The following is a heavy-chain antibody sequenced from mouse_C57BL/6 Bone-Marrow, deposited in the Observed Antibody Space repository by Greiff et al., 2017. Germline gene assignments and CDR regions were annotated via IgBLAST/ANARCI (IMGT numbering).Heavy chain of an antibody. CDR1: GYSITSGYY. V-gene: IGHV3-6*01. Sequence: EVKLMESGPGLVKPSQSLSLTCSVTGYSITSGYYWNWIRQFPGNKLEWMGYISYDGSNNYNPSLKNRISITRDTSKNQFFLKLNSVTTEDTATYYCARGIYYDYSLFAYWGQGTLVTVSA. J-gene: IGHJ3*01. D-gene: IGHD2-4*01. CDR2: ISYDGSN. CDR3: ARGIYYDYSLFAY.